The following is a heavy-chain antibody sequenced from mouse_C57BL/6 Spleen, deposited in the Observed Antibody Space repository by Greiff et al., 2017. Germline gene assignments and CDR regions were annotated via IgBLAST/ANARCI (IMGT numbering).Heavy chain of an antibody. Sequence: VHVKQSGPELVKPGASVKISCKASGYSFTGYYMHWVTQSHGNILDWIGSIYPYHGVSSYNQNFKGKATLTVDKSSSTAYIELRSLTSEDSAVYDWAGGSKDYAMDYWGQGTSVTVSS. D-gene: IGHD1-3*01. J-gene: IGHJ4*01. CDR2: IYPYHGVS. CDR1: GYSFTGYY. V-gene: IGHV1-31*01. CDR3: AGGSKDYAMDY.